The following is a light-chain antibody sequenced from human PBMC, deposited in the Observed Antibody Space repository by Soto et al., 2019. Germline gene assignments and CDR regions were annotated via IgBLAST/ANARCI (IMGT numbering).Light chain of an antibody. Sequence: QLVLTQPRSASGTPGQRVTISCSGSSSNIGSNTVNWYQQLPGTAPKLLTSNNNQRPSGVPDRFSGSKSGTSASLAISGLQSEDEATYYCAAWDDSMNGRVFGGGTKLTVL. J-gene: IGLJ3*02. CDR3: AAWDDSMNGRV. CDR1: SSNIGSNT. V-gene: IGLV1-44*01. CDR2: NNN.